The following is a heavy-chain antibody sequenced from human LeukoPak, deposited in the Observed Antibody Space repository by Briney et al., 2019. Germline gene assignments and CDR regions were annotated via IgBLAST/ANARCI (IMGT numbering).Heavy chain of an antibody. J-gene: IGHJ5*02. D-gene: IGHD2-15*01. CDR3: ATARGISPDP. V-gene: IGHV3-33*01. CDR2: IWHDGSRK. Sequence: GGSLRLSCAASGLTFSSYGFHWVRQAPGRGLEWVAVIWHDGSRKYYGDSVKGRFTISRDDSKNTLYLQMNSLRVEDTAVYYCATARGISPDPWGQGTLVTVSS. CDR1: GLTFSSYG.